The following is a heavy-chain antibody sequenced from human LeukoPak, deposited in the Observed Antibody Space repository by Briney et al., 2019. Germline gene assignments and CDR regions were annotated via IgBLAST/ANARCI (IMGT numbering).Heavy chain of an antibody. D-gene: IGHD6-13*01. Sequence: SETLSLTCTVSGGSISSGGYYWSWIRQHPGKGLEWIGYIYYSGSTYYNPSLKSRVTISVDTSKNQFSLKLSSVTAADTAGYYCARFGLAAAGTLYYYYGMDVWGQGTTVTVSS. J-gene: IGHJ6*02. CDR3: ARFGLAAAGTLYYYYGMDV. CDR1: GGSISSGGYY. CDR2: IYYSGST. V-gene: IGHV4-31*03.